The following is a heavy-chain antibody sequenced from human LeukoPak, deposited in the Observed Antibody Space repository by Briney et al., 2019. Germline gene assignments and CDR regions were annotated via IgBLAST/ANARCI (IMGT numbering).Heavy chain of an antibody. CDR2: IIPIFGTA. D-gene: IGHD1-26*01. CDR3: AREAGSGSYYFLTGYYYMDV. J-gene: IGHJ6*03. V-gene: IGHV1-69*05. Sequence: SVKVSCKASGGTFSSYAISWVRQAPGQGLEWMGGIIPIFGTADYTQNFQGRVTITTDESTSTAYMELSSLRSEDTAVYYCAREAGSGSYYFLTGYYYMDVWGKGTTVTVSS. CDR1: GGTFSSYA.